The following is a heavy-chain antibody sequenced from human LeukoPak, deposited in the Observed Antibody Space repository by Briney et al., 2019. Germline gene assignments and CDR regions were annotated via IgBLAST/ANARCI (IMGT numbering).Heavy chain of an antibody. D-gene: IGHD3-16*01. J-gene: IGHJ6*02. Sequence: SETLSLTCSVSDGSIGSYHWSWIRQPTGKGLEWIGNIYYVSGKTNYNPSVESRVTISIDTSKNQFSLKLRSVTAADTAVYFCSGRSLGDYYYGMDVWGQGTTVTVSS. V-gene: IGHV4-59*08. CDR1: DGSIGSYH. CDR2: IYYVSGKT. CDR3: SGRSLGDYYYGMDV.